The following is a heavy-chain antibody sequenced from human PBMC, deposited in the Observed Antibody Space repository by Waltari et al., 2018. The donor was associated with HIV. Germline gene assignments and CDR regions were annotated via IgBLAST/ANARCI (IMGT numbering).Heavy chain of an antibody. V-gene: IGHV2-5*02. CDR3: ARGVRGVILADY. CDR1: GFSLSTSGVG. Sequence: QITLKESGPTLVKPTQTLTLTCTFSGFSLSTSGVGVGWIRQPPGKALEWLALIYWDDEKRYSPSLKTRLTITKDTSKNRVVLRMTNMDPVDTATYYCARGVRGVILADYWGQGTLVTVSS. J-gene: IGHJ4*02. CDR2: IYWDDEK. D-gene: IGHD3-10*01.